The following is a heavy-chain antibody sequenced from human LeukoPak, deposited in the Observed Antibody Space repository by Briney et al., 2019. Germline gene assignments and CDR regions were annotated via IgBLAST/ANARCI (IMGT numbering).Heavy chain of an antibody. CDR1: GFTFRTYG. D-gene: IGHD5-12*01. Sequence: PGRSLRLSCAASGFTFRTYGMHWVRQAPGKGLEWVAVIWYDGSNKYYADSVKGRFTISRDNSKNTLYLQMNSLRAEDTAVYYCAREVDSGSPGPGYWGQGTLVTVSS. CDR2: IWYDGSNK. V-gene: IGHV3-33*01. CDR3: AREVDSGSPGPGY. J-gene: IGHJ4*02.